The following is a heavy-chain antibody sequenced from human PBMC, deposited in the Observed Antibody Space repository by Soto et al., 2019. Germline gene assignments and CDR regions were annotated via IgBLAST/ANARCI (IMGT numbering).Heavy chain of an antibody. V-gene: IGHV3-30*03. CDR1: GFTFSSYG. D-gene: IGHD6-13*01. CDR3: ARDRSSSWYIGYYYGMDV. Sequence: QVQLVESGGGVVQPGRSLRLSCAASGFTFSSYGMHWVRQAPGKGLEWVAVISYDGSNKYYADSVKGRFTISRDNSKNTLYLQMNSLRAEDTAVYYCARDRSSSWYIGYYYGMDVWGQGTTVTVSS. J-gene: IGHJ6*02. CDR2: ISYDGSNK.